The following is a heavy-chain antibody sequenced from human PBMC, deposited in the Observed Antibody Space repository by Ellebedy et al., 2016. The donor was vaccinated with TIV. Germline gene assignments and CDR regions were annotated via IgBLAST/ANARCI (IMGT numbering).Heavy chain of an antibody. J-gene: IGHJ4*02. D-gene: IGHD3-22*01. CDR2: IYHSGST. CDR1: GYSISSGYF. Sequence: MPSETLSLTCTVSGYSISSGYFWGWIRQPPGKGLEWIGSIYHSGSTYYNPSLKSRVTISVDTSKNQFSLKLSSVTAADTAVYYCANALYDSTNYFDYWGQGTLVTVSS. V-gene: IGHV4-38-2*02. CDR3: ANALYDSTNYFDY.